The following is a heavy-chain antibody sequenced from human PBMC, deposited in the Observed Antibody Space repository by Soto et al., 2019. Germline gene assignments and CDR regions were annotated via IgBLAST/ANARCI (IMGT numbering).Heavy chain of an antibody. D-gene: IGHD1-26*01. CDR3: ASWISGRYSDWYGT. V-gene: IGHV1-18*04. Sequence: QVQLVQSGAAVKKPGASVKVSCKASGYNFMRYGFTWVRQAPGQGLEWMGWINVENGETKYPQKIQGRVTMTTDTYTSIVYLEPRRLTSDVTVVNHWASWISGRYSDWYGTWGHGPLVTASS. CDR1: GYNFMRYG. J-gene: IGHJ5*01. CDR2: INVENGET.